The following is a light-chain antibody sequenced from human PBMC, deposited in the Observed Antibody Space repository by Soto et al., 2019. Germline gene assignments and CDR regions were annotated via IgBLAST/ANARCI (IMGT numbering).Light chain of an antibody. CDR3: HKYNHAPT. V-gene: IGKV1-27*01. CDR2: AAS. J-gene: IGKJ4*01. CDR1: QGISNY. Sequence: DIQMTQSLSSLSASVGDRVTITCRASQGISNYLAWYQQKPGKVPELLIYAASTLQSGVPSRFSGSGSGTEFSLTISGLQPEDVATYYCHKYNHAPTFGGGTKVEIK.